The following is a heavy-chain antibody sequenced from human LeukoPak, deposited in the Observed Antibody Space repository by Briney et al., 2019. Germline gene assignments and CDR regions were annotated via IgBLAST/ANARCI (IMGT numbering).Heavy chain of an antibody. J-gene: IGHJ4*02. CDR1: GFTFTYYN. V-gene: IGHV3-21*06. CDR2: ISSGSDYI. Sequence: GGSLRLSCSAPGFTFTYYNMNWVRQAPGKGLEWVSSISSGSDYIYYADSVKGRFTISRDNAKNSLYLQMSSLSAEDTAVYYCARVDESEGDYWGQGTLVTVSS. CDR3: ARVDESEGDY.